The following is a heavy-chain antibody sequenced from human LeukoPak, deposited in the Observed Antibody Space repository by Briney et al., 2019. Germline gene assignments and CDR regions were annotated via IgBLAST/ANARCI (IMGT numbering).Heavy chain of an antibody. CDR3: AKGYLRLVDS. CDR1: GFTFSNYA. D-gene: IGHD5-12*01. J-gene: IGHJ4*02. V-gene: IGHV3-23*01. Sequence: PGGSLRLSCAASGFTFSNYAMTWVRQAPGKGLEWVAAISSGGRTYYADSVKGRFTIARDNSKNMLFLQVSSLRVEDTAVYYCAKGYLRLVDSWGQGTLVTVSS. CDR2: ISSGGRT.